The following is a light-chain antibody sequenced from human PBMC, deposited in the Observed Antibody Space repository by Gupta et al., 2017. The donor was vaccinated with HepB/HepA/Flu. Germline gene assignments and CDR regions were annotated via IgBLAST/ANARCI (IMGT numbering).Light chain of an antibody. CDR3: QHFDHSPSS. J-gene: IGKJ4*01. V-gene: IGKV1-9*01. Sequence: DIYLTQSPPFLSASVGDKVTITCRASQGIRSHLAWYQQKPGRAPELLVYSVSTLQSDVPSRFSGSGSGTEFTLTISDLQPDDFTTYYCQHFDHSPSSFGGGTKVTIK. CDR1: QGIRSH. CDR2: SVS.